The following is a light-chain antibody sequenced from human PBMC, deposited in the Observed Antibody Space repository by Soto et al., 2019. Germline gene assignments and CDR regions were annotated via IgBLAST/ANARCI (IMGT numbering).Light chain of an antibody. CDR2: GNS. V-gene: IGLV1-40*01. J-gene: IGLJ2*01. CDR1: SSNIGAGYD. CDR3: QSYDSSLSNVV. Sequence: QSVLTQPPSVSGAPGQRVTISCTGSSSNIGAGYDVHWYQQLPGTARKLLIYGNSNRPSGVPDRFSGSKSGTSASLAITGLQAEDEADYYCQSYDSSLSNVVFGGGTKLTV.